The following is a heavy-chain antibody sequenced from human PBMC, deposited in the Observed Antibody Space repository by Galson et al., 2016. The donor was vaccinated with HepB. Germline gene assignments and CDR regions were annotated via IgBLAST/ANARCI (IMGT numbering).Heavy chain of an antibody. Sequence: SLRLSCAASGFIFSTSWMHWVRQAPGKGLVWVARIDDVGTGTCYADSVKGRFTISRDNSKNSLYLQMNHLRAEDTAVYYCARGVLRYFDWLPSLDFWGQGTLVTVSS. V-gene: IGHV3-74*01. CDR2: IDDVGTGT. D-gene: IGHD3-9*01. CDR1: GFIFSTSW. CDR3: ARGVLRYFDWLPSLDF. J-gene: IGHJ4*02.